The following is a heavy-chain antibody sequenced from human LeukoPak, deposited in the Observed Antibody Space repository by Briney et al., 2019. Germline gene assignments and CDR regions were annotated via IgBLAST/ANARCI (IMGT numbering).Heavy chain of an antibody. CDR2: ISYDGSNK. J-gene: IGHJ4*02. D-gene: IGHD1-14*01. Sequence: XRLSCAASGFTFSSYAMHWVRQAPGKGLEWVAVISYDGSNKYYADSVKGRFTISRDNSKNTLYLQMNSLRAEDTAVYYCARGPNPDPDFDYWGQGTLVTVSS. V-gene: IGHV3-30*04. CDR3: ARGPNPDPDFDY. CDR1: GFTFSSYA.